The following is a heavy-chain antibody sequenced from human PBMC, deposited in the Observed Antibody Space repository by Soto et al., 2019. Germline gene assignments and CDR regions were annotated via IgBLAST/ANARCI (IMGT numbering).Heavy chain of an antibody. V-gene: IGHV4-34*01. D-gene: IGHD6-6*01. CDR2: INHSGST. Sequence: SETLSLTCAVYGGSFSGYYWIWIRQPPGKGLEWIGEINHSGSTNYNPSLKSRVTISVDTSKNQFSLKLSSVTAADTAVYYCARGAARPGGYYYYGMDVWGQGTTVTVSS. CDR3: ARGAARPGGYYYYGMDV. J-gene: IGHJ6*02. CDR1: GGSFSGYY.